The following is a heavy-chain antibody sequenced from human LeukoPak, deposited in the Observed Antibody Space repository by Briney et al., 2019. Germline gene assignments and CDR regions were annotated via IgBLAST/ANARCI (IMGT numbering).Heavy chain of an antibody. CDR3: ARAPNGGLPGGY. V-gene: IGHV1-46*01. D-gene: IGHD7-27*01. CDR1: GYTFTTYY. Sequence: ASVKVSCKASGYTFTTYYIHWVRQAPGQGLEWLGITNPSDGSTRYAEKFQGRVTMPRDTSTSTVYMDLSSLRSEDTAVYYCARAPNGGLPGGYWGQGTLVTVSS. J-gene: IGHJ4*02. CDR2: TNPSDGST.